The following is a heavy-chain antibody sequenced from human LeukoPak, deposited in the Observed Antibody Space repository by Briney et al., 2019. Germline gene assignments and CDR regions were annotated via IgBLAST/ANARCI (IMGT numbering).Heavy chain of an antibody. CDR3: AREATIFSIGRFDY. CDR2: ISSSGSTI. D-gene: IGHD5-24*01. V-gene: IGHV3-11*01. J-gene: IGHJ4*02. Sequence: PGGSLRLSCAASGFTFSDYYMSWIRQAPGKGLEWVSYISSSGSTIYYADSVKGRFTISKDNAKNSLYLQMNSLRAEDTAVYYCAREATIFSIGRFDYWGQGTLVTVSS. CDR1: GFTFSDYY.